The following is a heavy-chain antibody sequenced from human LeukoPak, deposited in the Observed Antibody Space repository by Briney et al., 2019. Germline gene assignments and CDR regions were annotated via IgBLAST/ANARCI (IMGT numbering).Heavy chain of an antibody. D-gene: IGHD6-19*01. CDR3: ARGYSSGWYVYFDY. CDR2: IYSSGST. CDR1: AGSISSYY. V-gene: IGHV4-4*07. Sequence: SDSLSLTRTLAAGSISSYYWSWIRQPAGKGLEWIGRIYSSGSTNYNPSLKSRVTMSVDTSKNQFSLKLSSVTAADTAVYYCARGYSSGWYVYFDYWGQGTLVTVSS. J-gene: IGHJ4*02.